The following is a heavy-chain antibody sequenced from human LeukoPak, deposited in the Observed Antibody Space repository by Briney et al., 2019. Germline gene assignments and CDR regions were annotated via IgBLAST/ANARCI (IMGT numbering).Heavy chain of an antibody. CDR2: TYFTGST. CDR1: RGSISSGGHY. CDR3: ARVSFTYGPLDS. J-gene: IGHJ4*02. D-gene: IGHD4-17*01. V-gene: IGHV4-31*03. Sequence: PSEILSLTCNVSRGSISSGGHYWSWIRQRPGKGLEWMGYTYFTGSTYYNPSLQGRLIISADTSMTQFSLRLRSVTAADTAVYYCARVSFTYGPLDSWGPGILVTVSS.